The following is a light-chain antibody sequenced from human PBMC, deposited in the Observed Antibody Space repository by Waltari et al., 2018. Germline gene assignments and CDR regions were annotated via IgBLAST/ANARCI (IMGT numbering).Light chain of an antibody. CDR2: DVS. J-gene: IGLJ3*02. CDR3: SSYTSNNAV. V-gene: IGLV2-14*03. CDR1: SNDVGMHNF. Sequence: QSALTQPASVSGSPGQSITVPCTGHSNDVGMHNFVSWYQHHPGKAPKVVIYDVSYRPSGVSDRFSGSKSVNTASLTISGLQAEDEADYYCSSYTSNNAVFGGGTKLTVL.